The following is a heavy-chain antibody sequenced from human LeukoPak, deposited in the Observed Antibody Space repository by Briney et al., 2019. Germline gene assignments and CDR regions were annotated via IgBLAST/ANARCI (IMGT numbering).Heavy chain of an antibody. CDR1: GYTFTGYY. CDR3: ARDYGIAAAGPFYAFDI. Sequence: GASVKVSCKASGYTFTGYYMHWVRQAPGQGLEWMGWINPNSGGTNYAQKFQGRVTMTRDTSISTAYMELSRLRSDDTAVYYCARDYGIAAAGPFYAFDIWGQGTMVTVSS. J-gene: IGHJ3*02. CDR2: INPNSGGT. V-gene: IGHV1-2*02. D-gene: IGHD6-13*01.